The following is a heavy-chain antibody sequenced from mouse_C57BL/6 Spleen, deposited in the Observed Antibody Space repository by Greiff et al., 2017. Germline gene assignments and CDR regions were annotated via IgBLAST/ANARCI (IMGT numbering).Heavy chain of an antibody. V-gene: IGHV2-5*01. D-gene: IGHD1-1*01. J-gene: IGHJ4*01. CDR1: GFSLTSYG. CDR3: AKNYYGSSYVVMDY. Sequence: QVQLQQSGPGLVQPSQSLSITCTVSGFSLTSYGVHWVRQSPGKGLEWLGVIWRGGSTDYTAAFMSRLSITKDNSKSQVFFKMNSLQADDTAIYYCAKNYYGSSYVVMDYWGQRTSVTVSS. CDR2: IWRGGST.